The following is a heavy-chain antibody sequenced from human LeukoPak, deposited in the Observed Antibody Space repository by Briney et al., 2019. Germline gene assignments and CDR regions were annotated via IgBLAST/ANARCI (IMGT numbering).Heavy chain of an antibody. CDR2: ISGSGGST. Sequence: PSGTLTLTCAVSGFTFSSYDLSWIRKPPGKGLEWVSAISGSGGSTYYAHSVKGRFTISRDKYKNSLYLKMNSVRAEDTDVYYCAKAVADCTNGVCYYSDYWGQGTLVTVSS. CDR1: GFTFSSYD. J-gene: IGHJ4*02. CDR3: AKAVADCTNGVCYYSDY. D-gene: IGHD2-8*01. V-gene: IGHV3-23*01.